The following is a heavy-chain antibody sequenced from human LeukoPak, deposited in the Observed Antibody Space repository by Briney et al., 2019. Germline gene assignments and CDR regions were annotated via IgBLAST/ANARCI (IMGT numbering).Heavy chain of an antibody. CDR2: ISGSGGST. CDR3: AKPPSYSSGYYSPFDY. Sequence: ETLSLTCTVSGGSISSSSYYWGWIRQAPGKGLEWVSAISGSGGSTYYADSVKGRFTISRDNSKNTLYLQMNSLRAEDTAVYYCAKPPSYSSGYYSPFDYWGQGTLVTVSS. CDR1: GGSISSSSYY. D-gene: IGHD3-22*01. J-gene: IGHJ4*02. V-gene: IGHV3-23*01.